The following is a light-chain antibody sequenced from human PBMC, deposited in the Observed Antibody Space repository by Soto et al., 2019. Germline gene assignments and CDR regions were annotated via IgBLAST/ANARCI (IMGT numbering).Light chain of an antibody. V-gene: IGKV1-5*01. CDR1: QSISDW. Sequence: DIQMTQSPSTLSASVGDRVTITCRANQSISDWLAWYQQKPGKAPKLLIYDASNLESGVPSRFSGSGSGTEFTLTISSLQPDEFATYYCQQNNSSPLTFGGGTKMEIK. CDR2: DAS. CDR3: QQNNSSPLT. J-gene: IGKJ4*01.